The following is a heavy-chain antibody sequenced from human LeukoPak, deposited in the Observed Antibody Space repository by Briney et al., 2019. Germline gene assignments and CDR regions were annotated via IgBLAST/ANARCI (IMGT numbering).Heavy chain of an antibody. J-gene: IGHJ4*02. CDR1: GFTFSRYW. Sequence: PGGSLRLSCAASGFTFSRYWMHWVRQAPGKGLVWVSRINTDGRSTNYADSVKGRFTISGDNAKNTLYLQMNSLRAEDTAVYYCARDSLGYCSGGSCYTFDYWGQGTLVTVSS. CDR3: ARDSLGYCSGGSCYTFDY. CDR2: INTDGRST. V-gene: IGHV3-74*01. D-gene: IGHD2-15*01.